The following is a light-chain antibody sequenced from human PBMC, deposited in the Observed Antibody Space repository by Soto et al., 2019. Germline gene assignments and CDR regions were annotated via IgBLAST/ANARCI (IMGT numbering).Light chain of an antibody. CDR2: DAS. J-gene: IGKJ1*01. V-gene: IGKV3-11*01. Sequence: EIVLTQSPATLSLSPGERATLSCRASQSVSSYLAWYQQKPGQAPRLLIYDASNRATGIPARFSGSGSGTDFTLTISSLAPEDFAVYYCQQRSNWPSGTFGQGTKVEIK. CDR3: QQRSNWPSGT. CDR1: QSVSSY.